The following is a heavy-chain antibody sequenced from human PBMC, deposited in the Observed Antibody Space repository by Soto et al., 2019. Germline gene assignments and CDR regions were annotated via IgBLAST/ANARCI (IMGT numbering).Heavy chain of an antibody. V-gene: IGHV1-69*01. CDR2: IIPIFGTA. Sequence: QVQLVQSGAEVKKPGSSVKVSCKASGGTFSSYAISWVRQAPGQGLEWMGGIIPIFGTANYAQKFQGRVTITADDYTSTAYMERRSLRSEDTAVYYCARAPRIWFAELGGPWFDPWGQGTLVTVSS. CDR1: GGTFSSYA. J-gene: IGHJ5*02. D-gene: IGHD3-10*01. CDR3: ARAPRIWFAELGGPWFDP.